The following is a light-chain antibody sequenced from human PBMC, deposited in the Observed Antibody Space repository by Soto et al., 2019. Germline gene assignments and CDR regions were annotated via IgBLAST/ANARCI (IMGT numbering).Light chain of an antibody. CDR2: GAS. Sequence: EIVLTQSPGTLSLSPGEGATLSCRASQSITSNCLAWYQQRPGQTPRPLICGASTRAAGVPDRFSGSGSGTDFTLTITGLEPDDFARYYCQHYGRSPLPYTFGQGTKLGVK. V-gene: IGKV3-20*01. CDR3: QHYGRSPLPYT. J-gene: IGKJ2*01. CDR1: QSITSNC.